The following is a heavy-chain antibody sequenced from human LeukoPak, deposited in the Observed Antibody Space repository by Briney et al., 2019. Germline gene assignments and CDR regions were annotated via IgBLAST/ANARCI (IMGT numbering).Heavy chain of an antibody. Sequence: SETLSLTCTVSGGSISSYYWSWIRQPPGKGMGWIGYIYYSGSTNYNPSLKSRVTISVDTSKNQFSLKLSSVTAADTAVYYCARDPGYCSGGSCYFDYWGQGTLVTVSS. CDR3: ARDPGYCSGGSCYFDY. CDR1: GGSISSYY. V-gene: IGHV4-59*01. J-gene: IGHJ4*02. CDR2: IYYSGST. D-gene: IGHD2-15*01.